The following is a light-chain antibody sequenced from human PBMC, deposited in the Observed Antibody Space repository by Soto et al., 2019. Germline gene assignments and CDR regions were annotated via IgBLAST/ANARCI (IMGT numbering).Light chain of an antibody. Sequence: AIPMTQSPSSLSASVGDRVTITCRASQGIRNDLGWYQQKPGKAPKLLIYAASSLQSGVPSRFSGSGSGTDFTLTISSLQPEHFATYYCLEDYNNPRTFGQGTKVEIK. V-gene: IGKV1-6*01. CDR3: LEDYNNPRT. CDR2: AAS. CDR1: QGIRND. J-gene: IGKJ1*01.